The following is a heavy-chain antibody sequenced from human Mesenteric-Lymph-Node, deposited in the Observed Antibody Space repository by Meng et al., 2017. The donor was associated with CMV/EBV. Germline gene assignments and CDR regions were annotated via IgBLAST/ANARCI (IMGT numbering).Heavy chain of an antibody. J-gene: IGHJ5*02. CDR1: GFTFNTYS. Sequence: GGSLRLSCAASGFTFNTYSMNWVRQAPGKGLEWVATISTGSAYIYYADSLEGRFTISRDNANNSVFLQINSLRVEDTALYYCTRTRVPAAITEGGFDPWGHGTLVTVSS. CDR2: ISTGSAYI. V-gene: IGHV3-21*01. D-gene: IGHD2-2*01. CDR3: TRTRVPAAITEGGFDP.